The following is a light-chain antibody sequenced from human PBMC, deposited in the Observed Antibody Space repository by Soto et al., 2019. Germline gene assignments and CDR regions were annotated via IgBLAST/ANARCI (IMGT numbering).Light chain of an antibody. V-gene: IGKV2D-29*02. J-gene: IGKJ5*01. CDR1: DSLLHITGETF. Sequence: DVVMTQTPLSLSVAPGQPSSMSFKSMDSLLHITGETFLFWYLQKPGQSPQLLIYEVSTRVSGVPDRFSGSGSGTDFTLEISRVETDDVGIYYCMQSTQLPPTFGQGTRLENK. CDR2: EVS. CDR3: MQSTQLPPT.